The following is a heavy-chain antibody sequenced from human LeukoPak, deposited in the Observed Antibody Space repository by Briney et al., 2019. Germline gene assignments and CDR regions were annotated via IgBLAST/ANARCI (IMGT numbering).Heavy chain of an antibody. CDR1: GYTFTSYD. J-gene: IGHJ4*02. V-gene: IGHV1-8*01. CDR3: ARGYKLRIPVGVGASPLSSY. D-gene: IGHD1-26*01. Sequence: ASVKVSCKASGYTFTSYDINWVRQATGQGLEWMGWMNPNSGNTGYAQKFQGRVTMTRNTSISTAYMELSSLRSEDTAVYYCARGYKLRIPVGVGASPLSSYWGQGTLVTVSS. CDR2: MNPNSGNT.